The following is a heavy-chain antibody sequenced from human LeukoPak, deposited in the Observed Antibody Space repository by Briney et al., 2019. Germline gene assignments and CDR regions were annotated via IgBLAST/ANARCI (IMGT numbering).Heavy chain of an antibody. CDR2: ISSSGIST. V-gene: IGHV3-64*01. Sequence: GGSLRLSCAASKFTFSSHVMHWVRQAPGKGLDHVSAISSSGISTHYANSVRGRFTISRDNSKNMLYLQMDSLRTEDMAVYYCARGGKDGFDIWGRGTMVTVSS. CDR3: ARGGKDGFDI. CDR1: KFTFSSHV. J-gene: IGHJ3*02. D-gene: IGHD1-26*01.